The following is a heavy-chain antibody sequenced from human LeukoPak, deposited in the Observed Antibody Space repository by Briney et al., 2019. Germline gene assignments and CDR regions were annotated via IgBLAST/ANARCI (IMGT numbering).Heavy chain of an antibody. Sequence: GGSLRLSCAASGFTFRSYWMSWVRQAPGKGLQWVATIKQDGTEKYYVDSVKGRFTISRDNAKNSLYLQMNSLRAEDAAVYYCARRRFGVGHAFDIWGQGTMVTVSS. CDR2: IKQDGTEK. V-gene: IGHV3-7*01. CDR3: ARRRFGVGHAFDI. CDR1: GFTFRSYW. D-gene: IGHD3-10*01. J-gene: IGHJ3*02.